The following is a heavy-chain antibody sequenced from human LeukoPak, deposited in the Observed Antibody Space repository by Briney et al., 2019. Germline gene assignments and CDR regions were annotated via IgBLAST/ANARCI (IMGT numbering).Heavy chain of an antibody. CDR1: GITLSNYG. CDR2: ISDSGGRT. Sequence: GGSLRLSCAVSGITLSNYGMSWVRQAPGKGLEWVAGISDSGGRTNYADSVKGRFTISRDNPKNTLYLQMNSLRAEDTAVYFCAKRGVVIRVILVGFHKEAYYFDSWGQEALVTVSS. CDR3: AKRGVVIRVILVGFHKEAYYFDS. D-gene: IGHD3-22*01. V-gene: IGHV3-23*01. J-gene: IGHJ4*02.